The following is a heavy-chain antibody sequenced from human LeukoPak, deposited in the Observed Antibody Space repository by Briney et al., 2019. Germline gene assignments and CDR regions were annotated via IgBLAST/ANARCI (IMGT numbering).Heavy chain of an antibody. CDR1: GGSVTDYY. CDR3: ASRKLGNDY. V-gene: IGHV4-59*02. J-gene: IGHJ4*02. Sequence: SETLSLTCAVSGGSVTDYYWSWIRQSPGKGLEWIGYIYYTGTSYNPSLKSRVTISADTSKNQFSLKLISVTAADTAVYYCASRKLGNDYWGQGTLVTVSS. D-gene: IGHD7-27*01. CDR2: IYYTGT.